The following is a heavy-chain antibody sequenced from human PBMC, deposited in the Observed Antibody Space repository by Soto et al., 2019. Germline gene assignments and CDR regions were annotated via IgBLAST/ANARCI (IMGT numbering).Heavy chain of an antibody. CDR2: IKSKTDGGTT. Sequence: TGGSLRLSCAASGFTFSNAWMSWVRQAPGKGLEWVGRIKSKTDGGTTDYAAPVKGRFTISRDDSKNTLYLQMNSLKTEDTAVYYCTTTIAASRTDYYYYGMDVWGQGTTVTVSS. CDR3: TTTIAASRTDYYYYGMDV. V-gene: IGHV3-15*01. D-gene: IGHD6-6*01. J-gene: IGHJ6*02. CDR1: GFTFSNAW.